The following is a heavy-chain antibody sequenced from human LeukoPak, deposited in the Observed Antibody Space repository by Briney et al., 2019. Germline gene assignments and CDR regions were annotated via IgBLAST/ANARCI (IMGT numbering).Heavy chain of an antibody. CDR2: ISGSGGNT. CDR1: AYTFTAGA. D-gene: IGHD5-18*01. CDR3: AKGVADTALVCDY. Sequence: GGSPRLSCAAPAYTFTAGAMSWVPHAPGKGLDSVSGISGSGGNTYYAESVKGGGTISRDNSKNTVYLQMNSLRAEGTAVYYCAKGVADTALVCDYWGRGTLVTVSS. J-gene: IGHJ4*02. V-gene: IGHV3-23*01.